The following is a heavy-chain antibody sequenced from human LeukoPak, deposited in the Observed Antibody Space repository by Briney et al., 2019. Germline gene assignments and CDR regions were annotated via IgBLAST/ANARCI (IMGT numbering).Heavy chain of an antibody. CDR1: GGSISSGGYS. CDR2: IYHSGST. Sequence: PSETLSLTCAVSGGSISSGGYSWSWIRQPPGKGLEWIGYIYHSGSTYYNPSLKSRVTISVDTSKNQFSLKLSSVTAADTAVYYCARLGIRSGRRRYYFDYWGQGTLVTVSS. J-gene: IGHJ4*02. D-gene: IGHD6-19*01. V-gene: IGHV4-30-4*07. CDR3: ARLGIRSGRRRYYFDY.